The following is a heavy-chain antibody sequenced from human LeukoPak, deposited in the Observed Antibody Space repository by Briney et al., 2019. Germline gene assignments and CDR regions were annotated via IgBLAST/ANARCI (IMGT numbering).Heavy chain of an antibody. CDR2: IYSSGSA. J-gene: IGHJ4*01. V-gene: IGHV4-59*08. CDR3: ARHRDYYDT. CDR1: GASINNNF. D-gene: IGHD3-22*01. Sequence: SETLSLTCTVSGASINNNFWTWIRQPPGKGLEWIGYIYSSGSANYNPSLKSRVIISRDTSKNQISLNLTSVTAADTALHFCARHRDYYDTWGHGTLVTVSS.